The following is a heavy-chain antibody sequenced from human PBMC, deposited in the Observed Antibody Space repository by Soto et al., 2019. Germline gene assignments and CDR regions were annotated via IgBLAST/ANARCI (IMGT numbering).Heavy chain of an antibody. CDR2: ISSSGSTI. CDR3: ARAGKLRHCSSTSFYAFDY. V-gene: IGHV3-11*01. CDR1: GFTFSDYY. J-gene: IGHJ4*02. Sequence: PGGSLRLSCAASGFTFSDYYMSWILQAPGKGLEWVSYISSSGSTIYYADSVKGRFTISRDNAKNSLYLQMNSLRAEDTAVYYCARAGKLRHCSSTSFYAFDYWGQGTLVTVSS. D-gene: IGHD2-2*01.